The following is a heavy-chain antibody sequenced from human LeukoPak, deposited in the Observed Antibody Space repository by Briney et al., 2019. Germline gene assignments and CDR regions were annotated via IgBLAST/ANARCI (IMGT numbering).Heavy chain of an antibody. D-gene: IGHD3-22*01. Sequence: GGSLRLSCAASGFTFSSYGMHWVRQAPGKGLEWVAVISYDGSNKYYADSVKGRFTISRDNSKNTLYLQMNSLRAEDTAVYYCAKEGHTIVVVIPPDYWGQGTLVTVSS. CDR3: AKEGHTIVVVIPPDY. CDR1: GFTFSSYG. CDR2: ISYDGSNK. V-gene: IGHV3-30*18. J-gene: IGHJ4*02.